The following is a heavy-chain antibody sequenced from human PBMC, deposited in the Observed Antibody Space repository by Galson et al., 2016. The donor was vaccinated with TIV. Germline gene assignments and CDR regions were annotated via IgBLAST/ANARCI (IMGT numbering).Heavy chain of an antibody. CDR3: ARDVPCGGDCYFFDF. CDR1: GDTFSNYV. V-gene: IGHV1-69*10. CDR2: IIPIHGLS. D-gene: IGHD2-21*02. Sequence: SVKVSCKASGDTFSNYVISWVRQAPGQGLEWMGGIIPIHGLSNHAQKFQGRLLIAADKLTSTVYMELSSLPSEDTAVHYCARDVPCGGDCYFFDFWGQGTRVTVSS. J-gene: IGHJ4*02.